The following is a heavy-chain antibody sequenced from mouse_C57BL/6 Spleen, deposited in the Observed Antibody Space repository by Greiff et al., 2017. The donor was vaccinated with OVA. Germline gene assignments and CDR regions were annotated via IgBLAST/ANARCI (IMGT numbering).Heavy chain of an antibody. J-gene: IGHJ2*01. CDR3: TRYTYGSSLFLGY. Sequence: QVQLQQPGAELVRPGSSVKLSCKASGYTFTSYWMDWVKQRPGQGLEWIGNIYPSDSETHYNQKFKDKATLTVDKSSSTAYMQLSSLTSEDSAVYYCTRYTYGSSLFLGYWGQGTTLTVSS. CDR2: IYPSDSET. D-gene: IGHD1-1*01. V-gene: IGHV1-61*01. CDR1: GYTFTSYW.